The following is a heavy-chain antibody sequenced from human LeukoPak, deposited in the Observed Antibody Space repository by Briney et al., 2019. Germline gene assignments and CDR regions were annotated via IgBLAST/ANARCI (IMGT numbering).Heavy chain of an antibody. CDR2: FYYSGNT. Sequence: PSETLSLTCTVSGDSISSHSYFWGWIRQPPGKGLEWIGSFYYSGNTYYNPSLKSRVTISGDTSKRQFSLKLSSVTAADTAVYYYARLLGGSFYFDYWGQGALVTVSS. CDR3: ARLLGGSFYFDY. V-gene: IGHV4-39*01. J-gene: IGHJ4*02. D-gene: IGHD1-26*01. CDR1: GDSISSHSYF.